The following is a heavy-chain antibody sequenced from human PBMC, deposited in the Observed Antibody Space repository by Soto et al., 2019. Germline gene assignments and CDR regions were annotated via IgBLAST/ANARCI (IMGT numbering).Heavy chain of an antibody. J-gene: IGHJ3*02. CDR3: VKDQILGYYGSGRGGLDI. CDR1: GFTFTNYA. D-gene: IGHD3-10*01. Sequence: HPGGSLRLFCAASGFTFTNYAMHWVRQAPGTGLEWVAAISYEGRNKYYADSVKGRFTISRDNPKNTLDLQMNSLGPEDTAVYYCVKDQILGYYGSGRGGLDIWGQGTKVTVSS. V-gene: IGHV3-30*18. CDR2: ISYEGRNK.